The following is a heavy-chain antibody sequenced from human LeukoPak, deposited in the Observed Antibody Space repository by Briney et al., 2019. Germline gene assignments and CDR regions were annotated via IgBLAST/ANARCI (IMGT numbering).Heavy chain of an antibody. J-gene: IGHJ2*01. CDR1: GLTFSSYN. CDR3: AKDPGWFGEDKNWYFDL. CDR2: ISNSGSMI. Sequence: GGSLRLSCAVSGLTFSSYNMNWVRQAPGKGLEWVSYISNSGSMIYYADSVKGRFTLSRDNAKNSLYLQMNSLRDEDTAVYYCAKDPGWFGEDKNWYFDLWGRGTLVTVSS. D-gene: IGHD3-10*01. V-gene: IGHV3-48*02.